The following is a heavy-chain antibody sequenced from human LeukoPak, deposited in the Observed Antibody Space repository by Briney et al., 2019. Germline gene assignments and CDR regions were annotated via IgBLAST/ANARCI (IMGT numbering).Heavy chain of an antibody. CDR2: IKQDGSEK. D-gene: IGHD3-10*01. J-gene: IGHJ3*02. CDR1: GFTFSRHW. CDR3: ARDNMVRGVIGAFDI. V-gene: IGHV3-7*01. Sequence: GGSLRLSCAVSGFTFSRHWMSWVRQAPGKGLEWVASIKQDGSEKYYVDSVKGRFTISRGNAKNSLYLQMKSLRAEDTAVYYCARDNMVRGVIGAFDIWGQGTMVTVSS.